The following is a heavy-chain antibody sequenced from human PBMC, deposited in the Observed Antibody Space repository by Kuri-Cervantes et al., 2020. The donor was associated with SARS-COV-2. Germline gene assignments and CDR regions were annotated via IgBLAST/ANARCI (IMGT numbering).Heavy chain of an antibody. CDR2: IIRIFDIE. J-gene: IGHJ4*02. D-gene: IGHD2-2*01. CDR3: VRGGQYCSSSSCWRAFHY. Sequence: SVKVSCKASRGTLSSYVVSWLRQAPGQGLEWMGGIIRIFDIEKKAQKFQDRVTITTDKSTSTVYMDLSSLRAEDTAVYYCVRGGQYCSSSSCWRAFHYWGQGTLVTVSS. CDR1: RGTLSSYV. V-gene: IGHV1-69*10.